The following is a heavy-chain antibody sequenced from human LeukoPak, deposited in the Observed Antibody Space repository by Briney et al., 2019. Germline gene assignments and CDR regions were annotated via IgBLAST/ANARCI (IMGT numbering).Heavy chain of an antibody. CDR2: IYYSGST. J-gene: IGHJ5*02. V-gene: IGHV4-30-4*08. CDR1: GGSISSGDYY. D-gene: IGHD1-14*01. Sequence: SETLSLTCTVSGGSISSGDYYWSWIRQPPGKGLEWIGYIYYSGSTYYNPSLKSRVTISVDTSKNQFSLKLSSVTAADTAVYYCAGAGVFAWFDPWGQGTLVTVSS. CDR3: AGAGVFAWFDP.